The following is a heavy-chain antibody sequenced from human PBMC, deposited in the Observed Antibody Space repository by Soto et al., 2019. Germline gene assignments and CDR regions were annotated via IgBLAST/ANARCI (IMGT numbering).Heavy chain of an antibody. D-gene: IGHD2-15*01. J-gene: IGHJ5*02. V-gene: IGHV3-23*01. CDR3: TKAGTRYCSGGSCYSKGFDP. CDR2: ISGSGGTT. Sequence: GGSLRLSCAASGFTFSSDAMSWVRQAPGKGLEWVSAISGSGGTTYYADSVKGRFTISRDNSKNTLYLQMNSLRAEDTAVYYCTKAGTRYCSGGSCYSKGFDPWGQGTLVTVSS. CDR1: GFTFSSDA.